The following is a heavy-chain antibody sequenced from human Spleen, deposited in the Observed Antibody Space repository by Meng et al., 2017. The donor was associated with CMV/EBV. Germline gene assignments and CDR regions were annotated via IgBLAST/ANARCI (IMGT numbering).Heavy chain of an antibody. CDR3: AKAPEYCSSTSCFTFDY. CDR1: GFTFDDYA. J-gene: IGHJ4*02. CDR2: ISWNSVSI. V-gene: IGHV3-9*01. D-gene: IGHD2-2*02. Sequence: GGSLRLSCEASGFTFDDYAMPWVRQAPGKGLEWVSGISWNSVSIGYADSVKGRFTISRDNAKNSLYLQMNSLRPEDTALYYCAKAPEYCSSTSCFTFDYWGQGTLVTVSS.